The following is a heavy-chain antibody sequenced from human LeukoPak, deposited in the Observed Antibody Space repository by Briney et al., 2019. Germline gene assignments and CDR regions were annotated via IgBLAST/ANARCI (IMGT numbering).Heavy chain of an antibody. J-gene: IGHJ3*02. V-gene: IGHV1-8*01. D-gene: IGHD5-24*01. Sequence: ASVKVSCKASGYTFTSYDINWVRQATGQGLEWMGWMNPNSGNTGYAQKFQGRVTMTRNTSISTAYMELRSLRSDDTAVYYCAREGDSDGAFDIWGQGTMVTVSS. CDR2: MNPNSGNT. CDR3: AREGDSDGAFDI. CDR1: GYTFTSYD.